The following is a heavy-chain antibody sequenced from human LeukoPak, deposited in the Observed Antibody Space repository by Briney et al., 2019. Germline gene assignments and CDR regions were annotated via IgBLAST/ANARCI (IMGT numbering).Heavy chain of an antibody. Sequence: GGSLRLSCAASGFTFSSYEMNWVRQAPGKGLEWVSYISSSGSTIYYADSVKGRFTISRDNAKTSLYLQMNSLRAEDTAVYYCATCGYTYGLYFDYWGQGTLVTVSS. CDR2: ISSSGSTI. V-gene: IGHV3-48*03. CDR3: ATCGYTYGLYFDY. D-gene: IGHD5-18*01. J-gene: IGHJ4*02. CDR1: GFTFSSYE.